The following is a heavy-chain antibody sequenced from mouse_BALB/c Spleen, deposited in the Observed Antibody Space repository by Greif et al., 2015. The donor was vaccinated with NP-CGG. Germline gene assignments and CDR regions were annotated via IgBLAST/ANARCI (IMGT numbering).Heavy chain of an antibody. D-gene: IGHD1-1*01. V-gene: IGHV1S126*01. J-gene: IGHJ2*01. CDR3: ARGATVVAPYFDY. CDR2: IDPSDSGT. Sequence: QVQLKESGPQLVRPGASVKISCKASGYSFTSYWMHWVKQRPGRGLEWIGMIDPSDSGTRLNQKFKDKATLAVDKSSSTAYMQLSSPTSEDSAVYYCARGATVVAPYFDYWGQGTTLTVSS. CDR1: GYSFTSYW.